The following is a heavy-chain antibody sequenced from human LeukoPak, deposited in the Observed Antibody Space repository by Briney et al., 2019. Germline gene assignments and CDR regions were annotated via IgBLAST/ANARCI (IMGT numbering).Heavy chain of an antibody. J-gene: IGHJ3*01. CDR3: ARGGLGELLTPRDPFDF. V-gene: IGHV3-13*01. Sequence: GGSLRLSCAAPGFTLGNYDMHWVRQPPGKGLEWVSAITTSAGERYYVDSVRGRFTISRDVAKNSLFLQMTGLRAGDTAVYFCARGGLGELLTPRDPFDFWGHGTMVTVSS. CDR2: ITTSAGER. D-gene: IGHD3-10*01. CDR1: GFTLGNYD.